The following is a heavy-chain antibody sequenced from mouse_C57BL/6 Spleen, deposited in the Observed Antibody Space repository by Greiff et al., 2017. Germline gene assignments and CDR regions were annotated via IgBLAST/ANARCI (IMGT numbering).Heavy chain of an antibody. CDR2: ISSGGSYT. CDR3: ARTHYYGSSPRFYAMDD. D-gene: IGHD1-1*01. V-gene: IGHV5-6*01. J-gene: IGHJ4*01. Sequence: EVKLMESGGDLVKPGGSLKLSCAASGFTFSSYGMSWVRQTPDKRLEWVATISSGGSYTYYPDSVKGRFTISRDNAKNTLYLQVSSLKSEDTAKYYCARTHYYGSSPRFYAMDDWGQGTSVTVSS. CDR1: GFTFSSYG.